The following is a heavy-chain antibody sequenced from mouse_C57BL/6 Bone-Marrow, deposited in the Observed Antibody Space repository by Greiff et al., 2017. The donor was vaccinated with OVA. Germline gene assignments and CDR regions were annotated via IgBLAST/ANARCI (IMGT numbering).Heavy chain of an antibody. Sequence: QVQLKQPGAELVKPGASVKLSCKASGYTFTSYWMHWVKQRPGRGLEWIGRIDPNSGGTKYNEKFKSKATLTVDKPSSTAYMQLSSLTSEDSAVYYCARRITTVVAGSYFDYWGQGTTLTVSS. CDR3: ARRITTVVAGSYFDY. D-gene: IGHD1-1*01. CDR1: GYTFTSYW. J-gene: IGHJ2*01. CDR2: IDPNSGGT. V-gene: IGHV1-72*01.